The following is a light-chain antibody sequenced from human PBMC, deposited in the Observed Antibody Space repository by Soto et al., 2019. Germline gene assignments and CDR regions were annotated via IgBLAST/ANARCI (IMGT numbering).Light chain of an antibody. J-gene: IGLJ1*01. CDR2: DVA. Sequence: QSVLNRPASVSGSPGQPITISCTGTSTDVGRYNYVSWYQQHPGKAPKLMIYDVANRPSGVSNRFSGSKSGITASLTISGLQAEDEADYYCSSYTTSSTYVFGTGTKVTVL. CDR1: STDVGRYNY. CDR3: SSYTTSSTYV. V-gene: IGLV2-14*01.